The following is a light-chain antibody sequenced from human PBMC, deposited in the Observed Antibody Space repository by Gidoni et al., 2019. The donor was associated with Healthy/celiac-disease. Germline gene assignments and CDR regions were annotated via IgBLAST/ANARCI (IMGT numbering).Light chain of an antibody. J-gene: IGKJ2*01. Sequence: EIQMTQSTSSLSASVGDRVTITCRASQIISSYLNWYQQKPGEAPKLLIYAASSLQSGVPSMFSGSGSGADFTLTISRLQPEDFATYYCQQSYSTPTFGQGTKLEIK. CDR2: AAS. CDR1: QIISSY. CDR3: QQSYSTPT. V-gene: IGKV1-39*01.